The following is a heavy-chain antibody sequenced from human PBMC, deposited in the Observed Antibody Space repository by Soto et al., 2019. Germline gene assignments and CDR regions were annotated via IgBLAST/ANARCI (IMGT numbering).Heavy chain of an antibody. CDR2: IIPIFGTA. D-gene: IGHD4-4*01. CDR1: GGTFSSYA. V-gene: IGHV1-69*06. CDR3: AVDGYSPLDY. Sequence: GASVKVSCKASGGTFSSYAISWVRQAPGQGLEWMGGIIPIFGTANCAQKFQGRVTITADKSTSTAYMELSSLRSEDTAVYYCAVDGYSPLDYWGQGTLVTVSS. J-gene: IGHJ4*02.